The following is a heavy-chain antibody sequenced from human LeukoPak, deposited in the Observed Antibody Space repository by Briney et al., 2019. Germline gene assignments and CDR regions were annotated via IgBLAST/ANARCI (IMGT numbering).Heavy chain of an antibody. CDR2: ISAYSGNT. CDR1: GYTFTSYG. V-gene: IGHV1-18*01. Sequence: ASVKVSCKASGYTFTSYGISWVRQAPGQGLEWMGWISAYSGNTNYAQKLQGRVTMTTDTSTSTAYMELRSLRSDDTAVYYCARGGFYSPFIAAAKTSGNWFDPWGQGTLVTVSS. CDR3: ARGGFYSPFIAAAKTSGNWFDP. D-gene: IGHD6-13*01. J-gene: IGHJ5*02.